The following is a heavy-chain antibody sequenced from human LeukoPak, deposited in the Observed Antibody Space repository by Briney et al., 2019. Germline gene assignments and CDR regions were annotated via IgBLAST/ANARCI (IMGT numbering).Heavy chain of an antibody. CDR1: GGSISSSSYY. V-gene: IGHV4-39*07. Sequence: SETLSLTCTVSGGSISSSSYYWGWIRQPPGKGLEWIGSIYYSGSTYYNPSLKSRVTISVDTSKNQFSLKLSSVTAADTAVYYCARDLGYSYGYYFDYRGQGTLVTVSS. J-gene: IGHJ4*02. CDR2: IYYSGST. D-gene: IGHD5-18*01. CDR3: ARDLGYSYGYYFDY.